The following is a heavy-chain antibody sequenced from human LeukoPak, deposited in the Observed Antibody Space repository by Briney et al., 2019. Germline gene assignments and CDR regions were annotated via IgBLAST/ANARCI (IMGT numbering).Heavy chain of an antibody. D-gene: IGHD3-16*01. CDR3: ARGLPGRDAFDV. J-gene: IGHJ3*01. Sequence: KPSETLSLTCTVSGGSISSFYWNWIRQPPGKGLEWVGYVFYSGNTNYNPSLGSRVTISEDTSKNQFSLNLNSLTAADTAVYYCARGLPGRDAFDVWGQGTVVTVSS. CDR2: VFYSGNT. V-gene: IGHV4-59*13. CDR1: GGSISSFY.